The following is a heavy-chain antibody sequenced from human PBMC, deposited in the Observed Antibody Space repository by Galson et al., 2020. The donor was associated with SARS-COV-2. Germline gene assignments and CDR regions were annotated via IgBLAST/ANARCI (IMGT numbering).Heavy chain of an antibody. V-gene: IGHV1-2*04. CDR3: ARDQSPSLCSSFDY. CDR2: INPNSGGT. Sequence: GASLKISCTASGYNFNGYYMHWVRQAPGQGLEWMGWINPNSGGTNYAQQFQGWVTLTRDTSISTAYMEVSRLRSDDTAVYYCARDQSPSLCSSFDYWGQGTLVTVSS. J-gene: IGHJ4*02. D-gene: IGHD6-13*01. CDR1: GYNFNGYY.